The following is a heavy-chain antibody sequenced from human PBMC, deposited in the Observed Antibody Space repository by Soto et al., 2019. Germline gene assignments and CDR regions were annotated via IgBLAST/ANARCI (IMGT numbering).Heavy chain of an antibody. CDR1: GGSVSSGSYY. J-gene: IGHJ4*02. Sequence: ETLSLTCTVSGGSVSSGSYYWSWIRQPPGKGLEWIGYIYYSGSTNYNPSLKSRVTISVDTSKNQFSLKLTSVTAADTAVYYCARDKITGLFDYWGQGTLVTVSS. CDR3: ARDKITGLFDY. CDR2: IYYSGST. V-gene: IGHV4-61*01. D-gene: IGHD2-8*02.